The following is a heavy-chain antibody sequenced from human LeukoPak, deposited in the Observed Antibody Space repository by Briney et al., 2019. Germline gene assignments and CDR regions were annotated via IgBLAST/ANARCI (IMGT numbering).Heavy chain of an antibody. Sequence: SETPSLTCTFYGGAFSGYYWSWIRQSPGQGLEWIGEINHSGSTNYNPSLKSRVTISVDTSKNQFSLKLSSVTAADTAVYYCARGFGTLFYDSSGYYYHWGQGTLVTVSS. J-gene: IGHJ1*01. D-gene: IGHD3-22*01. CDR2: INHSGST. CDR3: ARGFGTLFYDSSGYYYH. CDR1: GGAFSGYY. V-gene: IGHV4-34*01.